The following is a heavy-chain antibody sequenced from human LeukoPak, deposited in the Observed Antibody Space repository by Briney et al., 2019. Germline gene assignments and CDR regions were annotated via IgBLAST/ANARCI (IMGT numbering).Heavy chain of an antibody. Sequence: GGSLRLSCAASGFTFSSYWMSWVRQAPGKGLEWVAHIKQDGSEKYYVDSVKGRFTISRDNAKNSLYLQMNSLRAEDTAVYYCARVPITMVRGVITPYFYYYGMDVWGQGTTVTVSS. J-gene: IGHJ6*02. D-gene: IGHD3-10*01. V-gene: IGHV3-7*01. CDR2: IKQDGSEK. CDR3: ARVPITMVRGVITPYFYYYGMDV. CDR1: GFTFSSYW.